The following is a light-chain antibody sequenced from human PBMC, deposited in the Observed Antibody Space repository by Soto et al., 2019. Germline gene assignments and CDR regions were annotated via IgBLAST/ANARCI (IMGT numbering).Light chain of an antibody. CDR3: AAWDDSLGAYV. V-gene: IGLV1-44*01. J-gene: IGLJ1*01. Sequence: QSALTQPPSASATPGQRVTISCSGSNSNIGTNTVNWYQQLPGTAPRLLIYTNNQRPSGVPQRFSGSKTGTSASLAISGLQSEDGADYYCAAWDDSLGAYVFGTGTKVTVL. CDR2: TNN. CDR1: NSNIGTNT.